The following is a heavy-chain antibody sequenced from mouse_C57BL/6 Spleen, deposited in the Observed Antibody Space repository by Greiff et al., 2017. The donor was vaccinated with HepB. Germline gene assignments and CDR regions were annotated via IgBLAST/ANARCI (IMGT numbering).Heavy chain of an antibody. Sequence: EVQLQQSGAELVRPGASVKLSCTASGFNIKDDYMHWVKQRPEQGLEWIGWIDPENGDTEYASKFQGKATITADTSSNTAYLQLSSLTSEDTAVYYCTTTGYYGYFDVWGTGTTVTVSS. V-gene: IGHV14-4*01. CDR2: IDPENGDT. D-gene: IGHD2-2*01. CDR1: GFNIKDDY. CDR3: TTTGYYGYFDV. J-gene: IGHJ1*03.